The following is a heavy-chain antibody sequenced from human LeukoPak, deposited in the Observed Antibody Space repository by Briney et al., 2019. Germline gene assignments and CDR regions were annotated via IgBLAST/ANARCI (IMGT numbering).Heavy chain of an antibody. D-gene: IGHD2-2*01. V-gene: IGHV3-7*04. CDR3: ARDSPAGTSWRSEPTFDY. CDR1: GFTFSSFW. J-gene: IGHJ4*02. Sequence: PGGSLRLSCAASGFTFSSFWMSWARQAPGKGLEWVADIKEEGRTTYYVDSVKGRFTISRDNAKNTLYLQMNSLRAEDTAVYYCARDSPAGTSWRSEPTFDYWGQGTLVTVTS. CDR2: IKEEGRTT.